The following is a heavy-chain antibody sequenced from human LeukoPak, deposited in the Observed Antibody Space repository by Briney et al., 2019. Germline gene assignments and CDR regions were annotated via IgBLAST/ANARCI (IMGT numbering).Heavy chain of an antibody. J-gene: IGHJ4*02. V-gene: IGHV4-39*01. CDR1: GGSISSSSYY. CDR3: ARLRFDFWSGYTHPYFDY. Sequence: PSETLSLTCTVSGGSISSSSYYWGWIRQPPGKGLEWIGSIYYSGSTYYNPSLKSRVTISVDTSKNQFSLKLSSVAATDTAVYFCARLRFDFWSGYTHPYFDYWGQGTLVTVSS. D-gene: IGHD3-3*01. CDR2: IYYSGST.